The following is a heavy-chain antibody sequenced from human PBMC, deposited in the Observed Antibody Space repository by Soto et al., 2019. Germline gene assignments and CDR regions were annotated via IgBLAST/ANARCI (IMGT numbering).Heavy chain of an antibody. J-gene: IGHJ3*01. CDR3: AKTNLEWLSDAAFEL. V-gene: IGHV3-30*18. CDR1: GFTFSSHG. Sequence: QVQLVESGGGVVQPGRSLRLSCAASGFTFSSHGMHWVRQAPGKGLEWVAVISYDGSNKFYADSVKGRFTISRDNSKNTLFLQMNSLRGDDTAVYYCAKTNLEWLSDAAFELW. D-gene: IGHD3-3*01. CDR2: ISYDGSNK.